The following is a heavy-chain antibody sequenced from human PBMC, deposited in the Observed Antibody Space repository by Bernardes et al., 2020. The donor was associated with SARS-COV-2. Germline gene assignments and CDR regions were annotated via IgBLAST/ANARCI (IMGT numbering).Heavy chain of an antibody. CDR3: TRGRYTSSWYGPRDWFDP. CDR2: INHSGST. J-gene: IGHJ5*02. V-gene: IGHV4-34*01. CDR1: GGSFSGYY. Sequence: ETLSLTCAVYGGSFSGYYWSWIRQPPGKGLEWIGEINHSGSTNYNPSLKSRVTISVDTSKNQFSLKLSSVTAADTAVYYCTRGRYTSSWYGPRDWFDPWGQGTLVTVSS. D-gene: IGHD6-13*01.